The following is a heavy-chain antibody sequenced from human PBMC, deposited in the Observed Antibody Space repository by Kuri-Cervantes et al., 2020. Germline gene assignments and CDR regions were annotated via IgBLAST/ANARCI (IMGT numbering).Heavy chain of an antibody. J-gene: IGHJ6*02. CDR3: ARGDYGNYYYYGMDV. V-gene: IGHV3-30-3*01. CDR1: GFTFSSYA. CDR2: ISYDGSNK. Sequence: GGSLRLSCAASGFTFSSYAMHWVRQAPGKGLEWVAVISYDGSNKYYADSVMGRFTISRDNSKNTLYLQMNSLRAEDTAVYYCARGDYGNYYYYGMDVWGQGTTVTVSS. D-gene: IGHD3-16*01.